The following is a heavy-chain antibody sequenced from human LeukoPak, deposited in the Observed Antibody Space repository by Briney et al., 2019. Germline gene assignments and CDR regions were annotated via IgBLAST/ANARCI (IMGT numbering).Heavy chain of an antibody. J-gene: IGHJ4*02. CDR3: ARDWGYYDSSGLPPFDY. CDR1: GYTLTSYG. V-gene: IGHV1-18*01. Sequence: GASVKVSCKASGYTLTSYGISWVRQAPGQGLEWMGWISAYNGNTNYAQKLQGRVTMTTDTSTSTAYMELRSLRSDDTAVYYCARDWGYYDSSGLPPFDYWGQGTLVTVSS. CDR2: ISAYNGNT. D-gene: IGHD3-22*01.